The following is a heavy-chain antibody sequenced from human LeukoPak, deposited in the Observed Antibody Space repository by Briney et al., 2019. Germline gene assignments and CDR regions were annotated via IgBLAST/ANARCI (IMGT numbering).Heavy chain of an antibody. CDR1: GFTFSSYA. CDR2: ISGSGGST. V-gene: IGHV3-23*01. CDR3: AKGSLEYYDYVWGSYAGFDY. D-gene: IGHD3-16*01. Sequence: PGGSLRLSCAASGFTFSSYAMSCVRQAPGKGLEWVSAISGSGGSTYYADSVKGRFTISRDNSKNTLYLQMNSLRAEDTAVYYCAKGSLEYYDYVWGSYAGFDYWGQGTLVTVSS. J-gene: IGHJ4*02.